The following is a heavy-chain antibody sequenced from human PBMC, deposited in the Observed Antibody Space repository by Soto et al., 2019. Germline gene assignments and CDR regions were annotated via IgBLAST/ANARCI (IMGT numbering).Heavy chain of an antibody. CDR1: GYTLTELS. CDR3: ATVKLELRLYAFDI. J-gene: IGHJ3*02. V-gene: IGHV1-24*01. Sequence: ASVKVSCKVSGYTLTELSMHWVRQALGKGLEWMGGFDPEDGETIYAQKFQGRVTMTEDTSTDTAYMELSSLRSEDTAVYYCATVKLELRLYAFDIWGQGTMVTVSS. CDR2: FDPEDGET. D-gene: IGHD1-7*01.